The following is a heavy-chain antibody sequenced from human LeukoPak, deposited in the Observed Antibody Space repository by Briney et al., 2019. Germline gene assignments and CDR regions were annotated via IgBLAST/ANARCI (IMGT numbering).Heavy chain of an antibody. J-gene: IGHJ4*02. CDR1: GFTFNNYA. D-gene: IGHD6-13*01. V-gene: IGHV3-23*01. CDR2: LSGSGGST. CDR3: AKGGSSSWDYFDY. Sequence: GGSLRLSCVASGFTFNNYAMNWVRQSPGKGLEWVSGLSGSGGSTYYADSVRGRFTISRDNSKNTLYLQMSSLTTEDTALYYCAKGGSSSWDYFDYWGQGTLVTVSS.